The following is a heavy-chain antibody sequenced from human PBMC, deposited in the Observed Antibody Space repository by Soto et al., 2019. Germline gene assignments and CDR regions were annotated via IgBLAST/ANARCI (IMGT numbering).Heavy chain of an antibody. CDR1: GGSFSAYY. D-gene: IGHD2-15*01. Sequence: SETLSLTCATSGGSFSAYYWSYIRQPPGKGLEWMGEMNHSGGAKYNPSLGSRITISVDTSKHQFSLRLTSVTAADTAVYYCGAATKDYWGQGTLVTVSS. CDR3: GAATKDY. V-gene: IGHV4-34*01. CDR2: MNHSGGA. J-gene: IGHJ4*02.